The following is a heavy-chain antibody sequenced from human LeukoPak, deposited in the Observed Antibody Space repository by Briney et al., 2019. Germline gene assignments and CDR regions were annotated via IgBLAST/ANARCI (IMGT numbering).Heavy chain of an antibody. D-gene: IGHD4-17*01. J-gene: IGHJ6*03. Sequence: GGSLRLSCAASGFTFSSYSMNRVRQAPGKGLEWVSYISSSSSTIYYADSVKGRFTISRDNAKNSLYLQMNSLSAEDTAVYYCARAYGDYFYYYYMDVWGKGTTVTVSS. CDR3: ARAYGDYFYYYYMDV. V-gene: IGHV3-48*01. CDR1: GFTFSSYS. CDR2: ISSSSSTI.